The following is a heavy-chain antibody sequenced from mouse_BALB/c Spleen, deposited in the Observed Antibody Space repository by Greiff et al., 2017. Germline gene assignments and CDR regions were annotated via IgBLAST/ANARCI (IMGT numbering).Heavy chain of an antibody. CDR2: ISSGSSTI. V-gene: IGHV5-17*02. CDR3: ARSTMITRGFAY. D-gene: IGHD2-4*01. Sequence: EVKVEESGGGLVQPGGSRKLSCAASGFTFSSFGMHWVRQAPEKGLEWVAYISSGSSTIYYADTVKGRFTISRDNPKNTLFLQMTSLRSEDTAMYYCARSTMITRGFAYWGQGTLVTVSA. CDR1: GFTFSSFG. J-gene: IGHJ3*01.